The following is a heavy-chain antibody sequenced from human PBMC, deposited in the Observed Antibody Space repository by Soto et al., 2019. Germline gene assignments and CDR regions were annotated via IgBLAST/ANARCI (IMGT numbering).Heavy chain of an antibody. D-gene: IGHD6-19*01. Sequence: QVQLQESGPGLVKPSETLSLTCTVSGGSISIYYWSWIRQPPGKGLEWIGYIYYSGSTNYNPSLKTRVTISVDTSKNQFSLKLSSVTAADTAVYYCARDKIDIGVSGTHYYYGMDVWGQGTTVTVSS. J-gene: IGHJ6*02. CDR1: GGSISIYY. CDR3: ARDKIDIGVSGTHYYYGMDV. V-gene: IGHV4-59*01. CDR2: IYYSGST.